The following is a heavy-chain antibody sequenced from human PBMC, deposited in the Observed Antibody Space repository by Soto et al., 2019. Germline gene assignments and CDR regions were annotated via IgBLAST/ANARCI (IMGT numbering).Heavy chain of an antibody. Sequence: SETLSLTCTVSGGSISSSSYYWGWIRQPPGKGLEWIGSIYYSGSTYYNPSLKSRVTISVDTSKNQFSLKLSSVTAADTAVYYCERFKPTSKWELHWFDTWGQGTLVTVSS. CDR1: GGSISSSSYY. CDR3: ERFKPTSKWELHWFDT. V-gene: IGHV4-39*01. D-gene: IGHD1-26*01. J-gene: IGHJ5*02. CDR2: IYYSGST.